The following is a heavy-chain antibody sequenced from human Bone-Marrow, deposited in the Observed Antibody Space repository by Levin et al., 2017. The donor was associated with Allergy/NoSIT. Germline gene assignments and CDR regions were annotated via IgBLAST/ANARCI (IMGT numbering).Heavy chain of an antibody. J-gene: IGHJ6*02. V-gene: IGHV4-4*07. Sequence: SETLSLVCSVSGAPVSSYYWTWVRQSAGQGPEWLGRVYTTGKTYYNPSFRGRVTMSLDASKNQFSLKLSSVTAMDTAVYFCARDFFSDGMDVWGQGTTVTVSS. D-gene: IGHD1-26*01. CDR1: GAPVSSYY. CDR2: VYTTGKT. CDR3: ARDFFSDGMDV.